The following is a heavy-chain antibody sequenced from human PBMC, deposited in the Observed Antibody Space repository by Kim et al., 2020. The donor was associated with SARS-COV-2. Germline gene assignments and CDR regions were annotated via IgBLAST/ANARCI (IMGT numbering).Heavy chain of an antibody. CDR3: ARDPGRGWNLDC. CDR1: GYTFTDHY. Sequence: ASVKVSCKASGYTFTDHYIHWVRQAPGQGLEWMGWINPSTGDTKSAQKFQVRVTVTREASITTVYMELTRLTSDDTAMYYCARDPGRGWNLDCWGQGTLVTVSS. CDR2: INPSTGDT. J-gene: IGHJ4*02. D-gene: IGHD6-19*01. V-gene: IGHV1-2*02.